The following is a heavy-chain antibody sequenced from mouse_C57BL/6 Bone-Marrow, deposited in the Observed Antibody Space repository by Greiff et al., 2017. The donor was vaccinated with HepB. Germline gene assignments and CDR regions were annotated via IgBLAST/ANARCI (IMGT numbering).Heavy chain of an antibody. Sequence: EVKLQQSGAELVRPGASVKLSCTASGFNIKDAYMHWVKQRPEQGLEWIGWIDPENGDTEYASKFQGKATITADTSSNTAYLQLSSLTSEDTAVYYCTTVPWFAYWGQGTLVTVSA. CDR1: GFNIKDAY. V-gene: IGHV14-4*01. CDR3: TTVPWFAY. J-gene: IGHJ3*01. D-gene: IGHD2-14*01. CDR2: IDPENGDT.